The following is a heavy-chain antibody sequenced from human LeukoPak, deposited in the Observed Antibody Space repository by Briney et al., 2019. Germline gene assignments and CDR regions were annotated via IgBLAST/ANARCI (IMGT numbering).Heavy chain of an antibody. D-gene: IGHD2/OR15-2a*01. V-gene: IGHV3-15*01. Sequence: PGGSLRLSCAASGFTFSNAWMSWVRQAPGKGLEWVGRIKSKTDGETTDYAATVKGRFTISRDDSKNTLYLQMNSLKTEDTAVYYCTTDFHYYFDYWGQGTLVTVSS. J-gene: IGHJ4*02. CDR1: GFTFSNAW. CDR2: IKSKTDGETT. CDR3: TTDFHYYFDY.